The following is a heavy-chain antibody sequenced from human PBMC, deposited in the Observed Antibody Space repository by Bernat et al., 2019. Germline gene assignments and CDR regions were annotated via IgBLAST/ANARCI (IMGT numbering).Heavy chain of an antibody. V-gene: IGHV3-23*01. D-gene: IGHD5-12*01. Sequence: EVQLLESGGGLVQPGGSLRLSCAASGFTFSSYAMSWVRQAPGKGLEWVSAISGSGGSTYYADSVQGRFTISRDNSKTPLYLQMNSLRAEDTAVYYCAKDLTGGYGPLIPSQVSPLDYWGQGTLVTVSS. CDR1: GFTFSSYA. CDR3: AKDLTGGYGPLIPSQVSPLDY. J-gene: IGHJ4*02. CDR2: ISGSGGST.